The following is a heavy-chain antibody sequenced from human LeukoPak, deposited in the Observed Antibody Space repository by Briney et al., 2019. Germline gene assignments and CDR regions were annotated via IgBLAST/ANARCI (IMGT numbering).Heavy chain of an antibody. D-gene: IGHD2-21*01. V-gene: IGHV3-23*01. CDR3: AKGGDGRYYSRADY. CDR1: VFIFYSYT. CDR2: VGGSASGT. Sequence: GSLRLSFATSVFIFYSYTIRWVRQAQGLWLTSVTTVGGSASGTFYAGSVKGRFPISRDNSKNILYLQMTSLRAEDTAVYYCAKGGDGRYYSRADYWGQGTLVTVSS. J-gene: IGHJ4*02.